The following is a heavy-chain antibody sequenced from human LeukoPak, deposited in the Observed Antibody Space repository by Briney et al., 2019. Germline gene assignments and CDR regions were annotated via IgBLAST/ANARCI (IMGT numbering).Heavy chain of an antibody. Sequence: GGSLRLSCAASGFTFSSYAMSWVRQAPGKGLEWVSGISGSGGSTYHADSVKGRFTISRDNSKNTLYLQMTSLRAEDTAVYYCATLTVSGIDYWGQGTLVTVAS. J-gene: IGHJ4*02. CDR2: ISGSGGST. V-gene: IGHV3-23*01. CDR1: GFTFSSYA. CDR3: ATLTVSGIDY. D-gene: IGHD6-19*01.